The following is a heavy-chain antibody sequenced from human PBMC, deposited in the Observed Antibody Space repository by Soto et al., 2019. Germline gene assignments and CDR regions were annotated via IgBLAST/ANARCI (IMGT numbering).Heavy chain of an antibody. V-gene: IGHV1-46*01. CDR1: GYTFTSYY. Sequence: ASVKVSCKASGYTFTSYYMHWVRLAPGQGLEWMGIINPDGGGTSYAQKFQDKIIMTRDTSTGTVYMEMSSLRSEDTAVYYCAVGGNYLSLDVWGQGTTVTVSS. D-gene: IGHD4-4*01. CDR2: INPDGGGT. CDR3: AVGGNYLSLDV. J-gene: IGHJ6*02.